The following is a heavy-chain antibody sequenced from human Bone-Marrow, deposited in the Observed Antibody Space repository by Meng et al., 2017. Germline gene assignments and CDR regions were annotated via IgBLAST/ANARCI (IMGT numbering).Heavy chain of an antibody. CDR1: GFTFSSYW. J-gene: IGHJ4*02. D-gene: IGHD3-22*01. V-gene: IGHV3-7*01. Sequence: GGSLRLSCAASGFTFSSYWMSWVRQAPGKGLEWVANIKQDGSEKYYVDSVKGRFTISRDNAKNSLYLQMNSLRAEDTAVYYCARDRNYQYYYYDSSGYYYYRYFDYWGQGTLVTVSS. CDR2: IKQDGSEK. CDR3: ARDRNYQYYYYDSSGYYYYRYFDY.